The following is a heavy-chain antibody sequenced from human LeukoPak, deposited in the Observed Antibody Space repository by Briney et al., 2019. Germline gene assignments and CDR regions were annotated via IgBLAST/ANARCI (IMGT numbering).Heavy chain of an antibody. CDR1: GYTFTNYN. Sequence: ASVKVSCKASGYTFTNYNIDWVRQATGQGLEWMGWIIPNSGRAGCVQKFQGRVNITRDTSISTAYMELSSLRSEDTAVYYCVRVYHDGSFESGNWFDPWGQGTLVTVSS. D-gene: IGHD3-22*01. V-gene: IGHV1-8*01. CDR2: IIPNSGRA. J-gene: IGHJ5*02. CDR3: VRVYHDGSFESGNWFDP.